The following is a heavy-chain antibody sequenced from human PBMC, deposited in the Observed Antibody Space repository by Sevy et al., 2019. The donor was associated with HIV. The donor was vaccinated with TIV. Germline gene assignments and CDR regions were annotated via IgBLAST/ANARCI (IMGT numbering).Heavy chain of an antibody. Sequence: ASVNVSCKTSGYTFTTYGLTWVRQAPGQGLDWMGWISVYNGNTHYAQEYQGRVTMTTDTSTSTAYVELRSLRSDDTAVYYCARGPTAIVRSHFVYYGLDVWGQGTTVTVSS. J-gene: IGHJ6*02. CDR1: GYTFTTYG. CDR3: ARGPTAIVRSHFVYYGLDV. V-gene: IGHV1-18*01. D-gene: IGHD1-26*01. CDR2: ISVYNGNT.